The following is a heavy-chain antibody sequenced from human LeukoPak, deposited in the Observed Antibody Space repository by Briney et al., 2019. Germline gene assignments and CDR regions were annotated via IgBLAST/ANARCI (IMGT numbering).Heavy chain of an antibody. Sequence: SMKVSCKASGGTFSSYAISWVRQAPGQGLEWMGGIIPIFGTANYAQKFQGRVTITADESTSTAYMELSSLRSEDTAVYYCARAVTIFGVVIGSYYMDVWGKGTTVTVSS. J-gene: IGHJ6*03. V-gene: IGHV1-69*13. CDR3: ARAVTIFGVVIGSYYMDV. CDR2: IIPIFGTA. D-gene: IGHD3-3*01. CDR1: GGTFSSYA.